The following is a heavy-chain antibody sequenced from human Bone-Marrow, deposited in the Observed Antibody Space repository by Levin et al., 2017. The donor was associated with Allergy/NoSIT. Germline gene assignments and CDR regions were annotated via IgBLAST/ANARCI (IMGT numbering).Heavy chain of an antibody. CDR3: ARDRSLGQQLVYYFDY. Sequence: ETLSLTCAASGFTLRNYAMNWVRQAPGKGLEWVAYISSSSTNIHYADSVKGRFTVSRDNAKNSLYLQMNSLRDEDTAVYYCARDRSLGQQLVYYFDYWGQGTLVTVSS. V-gene: IGHV3-48*02. J-gene: IGHJ4*02. CDR1: GFTLRNYA. CDR2: ISSSSTNI. D-gene: IGHD6-13*01.